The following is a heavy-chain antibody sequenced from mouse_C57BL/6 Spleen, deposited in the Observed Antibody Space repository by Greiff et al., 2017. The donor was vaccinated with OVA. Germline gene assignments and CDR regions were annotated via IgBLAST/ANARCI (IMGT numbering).Heavy chain of an antibody. CDR2: INPSTGGT. V-gene: IGHV1-42*01. CDR3: AIGESNYDWFAY. D-gene: IGHD2-5*01. Sequence: EVQLQQSGPELVKPGASVKISCKASGYSFTGYYMNWVKQSPEKSLEWIGEINPSTGGTTYNQKFKATATLTVDKSSSTAYMQLKSLTSEDSAVYYCAIGESNYDWFAYWGQGTLVTVSA. CDR1: GYSFTGYY. J-gene: IGHJ3*01.